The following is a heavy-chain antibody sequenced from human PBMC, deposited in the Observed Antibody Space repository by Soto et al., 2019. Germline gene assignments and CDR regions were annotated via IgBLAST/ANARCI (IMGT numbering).Heavy chain of an antibody. Sequence: QAQLVQSGAEMKKPGASVKVSCKATGYTFSAYTMNWVRQAPGQSLEWLGWINAGSGNIKYSQNFQGRARMTRDKSASTAYIELPGLTSEATAVYYCARATETLGPTANATLDIWGQGTMVTVSS. D-gene: IGHD2-21*02. J-gene: IGHJ3*02. V-gene: IGHV1-3*01. CDR1: GYTFSAYT. CDR3: ARATETLGPTANATLDI. CDR2: INAGSGNI.